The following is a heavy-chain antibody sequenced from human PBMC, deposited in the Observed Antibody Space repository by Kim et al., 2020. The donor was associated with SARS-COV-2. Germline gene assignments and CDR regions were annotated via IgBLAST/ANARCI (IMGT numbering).Heavy chain of an antibody. V-gene: IGHV4-59*13. CDR2: IYYSGST. CDR3: ARAYGDYPQDFDY. D-gene: IGHD4-17*01. Sequence: SETLSLTCTVSGGSISSYYWSWIRQPPGKGLEWIGYIYYSGSTNYNPSLKSRVTISVDTSKNQFSLKLSSVTAADTAVYYCARAYGDYPQDFDYWGQGTLVTVSS. J-gene: IGHJ4*02. CDR1: GGSISSYY.